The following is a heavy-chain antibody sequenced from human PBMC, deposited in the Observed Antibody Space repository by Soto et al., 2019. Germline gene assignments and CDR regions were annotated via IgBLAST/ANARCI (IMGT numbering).Heavy chain of an antibody. D-gene: IGHD3-10*01. CDR3: ARGSRWFGELPSYYYYYGMDV. CDR1: GGSFSGSY. Sequence: SETLSLTCAVYGGSFSGSYWSWIRQPPGKGLEWIGEINHSGSTNYNPSLKSRVTISVDTSKNQFSLKLSSVTAADTAVYYCARGSRWFGELPSYYYYYGMDVWGQGTTVT. CDR2: INHSGST. J-gene: IGHJ6*02. V-gene: IGHV4-34*01.